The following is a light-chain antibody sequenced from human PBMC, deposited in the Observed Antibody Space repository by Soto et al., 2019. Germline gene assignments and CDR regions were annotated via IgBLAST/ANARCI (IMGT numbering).Light chain of an antibody. Sequence: DIQMTQSPSSLSASVGDRVTITCQASQDITKYLSWFQQKPGKVPKLLIYDASELETGVPSRFIGSGSGTDFTFTISSLQPEDIATYYCQHYDNLPYSFGQGTKLEMK. V-gene: IGKV1-33*01. CDR3: QHYDNLPYS. J-gene: IGKJ2*01. CDR1: QDITKY. CDR2: DAS.